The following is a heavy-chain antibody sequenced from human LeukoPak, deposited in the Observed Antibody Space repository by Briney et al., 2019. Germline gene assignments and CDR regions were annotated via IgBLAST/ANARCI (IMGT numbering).Heavy chain of an antibody. D-gene: IGHD6-13*01. Sequence: SVKVSCKASGGTFSSYAISWVRQAPGQGLEWMGRIFPIFGTANYAQKFQGRVTITTDESTSTAYMELSSLRSEDTAAYYCATGQKAAADYWGQGTLVTVSS. CDR2: IFPIFGTA. CDR3: ATGQKAAADY. CDR1: GGTFSSYA. V-gene: IGHV1-69*05. J-gene: IGHJ4*02.